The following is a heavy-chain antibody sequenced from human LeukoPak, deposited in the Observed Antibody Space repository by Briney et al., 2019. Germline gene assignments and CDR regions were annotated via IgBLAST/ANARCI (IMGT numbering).Heavy chain of an antibody. V-gene: IGHV3-53*01. J-gene: IGHJ4*02. CDR2: IYSGGST. D-gene: IGHD3/OR15-3a*01. Sequence: GGSLRLSCAASGFTVSSNYMSWVRQAPGKGLEWVSVIYSGGSTYYADSVKGRFTISRDNSKNTLYLQMNSLRAEDTAVYYCARDVGFLDPLFPPDYWGQGTLVTVSS. CDR1: GFTVSSNY. CDR3: ARDVGFLDPLFPPDY.